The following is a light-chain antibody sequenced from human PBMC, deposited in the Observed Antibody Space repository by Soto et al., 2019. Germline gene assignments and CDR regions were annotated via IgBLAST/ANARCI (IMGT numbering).Light chain of an antibody. V-gene: IGLV1-40*01. Sequence: QPVLTQPPSVSGAPGQRVTISCTGSSSNFGAVYDVHWYQQLPGRAPKLLIYSNNNRPSGVPDRFSGSKSGASASLAITGLQAEDEADYYCQSYDSSLSAVVFGGGTKLTVL. CDR3: QSYDSSLSAVV. CDR1: SSNFGAVYD. J-gene: IGLJ2*01. CDR2: SNN.